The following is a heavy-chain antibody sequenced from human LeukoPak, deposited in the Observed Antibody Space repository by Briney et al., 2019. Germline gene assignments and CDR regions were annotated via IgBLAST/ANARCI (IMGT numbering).Heavy chain of an antibody. CDR2: IYSDGST. CDR1: GFTVSSNY. Sequence: GGSLRLSCAASGFTVSSNYMSWVRQAPGKGLEWVSVIYSDGSTYYADSVKGRFTISRDNSKNTLYLQMNSLRAEDTAVYYCARDPDYGDYGGDYWGQGTLVTVSS. CDR3: ARDPDYGDYGGDY. D-gene: IGHD4-17*01. V-gene: IGHV3-66*01. J-gene: IGHJ4*02.